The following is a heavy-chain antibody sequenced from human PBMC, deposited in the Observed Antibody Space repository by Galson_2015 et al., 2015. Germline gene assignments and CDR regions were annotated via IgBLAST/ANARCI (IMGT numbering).Heavy chain of an antibody. V-gene: IGHV1-24*01. J-gene: IGHJ5*02. CDR2: FDPEDGET. Sequence: SVKVSCKVSGYTLTKLSMHWVRQAPGKGLEWMGGFDPEDGETIYAQKFQGRVTMTEDTSTDTAYMELSSLRSEDTAVYYCATVGWELPLGFDPWGQGTLVTVSS. CDR3: ATVGWELPLGFDP. CDR1: GYTLTKLS. D-gene: IGHD1-26*01.